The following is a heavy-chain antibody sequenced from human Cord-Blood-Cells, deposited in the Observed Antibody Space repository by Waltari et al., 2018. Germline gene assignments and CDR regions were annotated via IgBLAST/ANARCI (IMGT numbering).Heavy chain of an antibody. CDR2: IYYSGST. CDR3: AREKSAAGDAFDI. V-gene: IGHV4-61*01. D-gene: IGHD6-13*01. CDR1: GGSVSSGSYY. J-gene: IGHJ3*02. Sequence: QVQLQESGPGLVKPSETLSLTCTVSGGSVSSGSYYWSWIRQPPGKGLEWIGYIYYSGSTNYNPSLKSRVTISVDTSKNQFSLKLSSVTAADTAVYYCAREKSAAGDAFDIWGQGTMVTVSS.